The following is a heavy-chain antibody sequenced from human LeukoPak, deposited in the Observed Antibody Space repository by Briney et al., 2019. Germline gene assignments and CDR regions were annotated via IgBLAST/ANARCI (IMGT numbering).Heavy chain of an antibody. CDR1: GYTFTGYL. Sequence: ASVKVSCKASGYTFTGYLIHWVRQAPGQGLEYMGWINPNTGATEYALKFRGRVTMTRDTSTSTASIELSRLRSDDTAVYFCGRDLSTSATWELDHWGQGTLVTVSS. CDR3: GRDLSTSATWELDH. D-gene: IGHD6-25*01. J-gene: IGHJ4*02. CDR2: INPNTGAT. V-gene: IGHV1-2*02.